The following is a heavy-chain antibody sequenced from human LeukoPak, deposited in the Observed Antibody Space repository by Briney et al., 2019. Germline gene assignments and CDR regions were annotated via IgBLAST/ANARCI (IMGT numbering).Heavy chain of an antibody. V-gene: IGHV3-9*01. CDR1: GFTFDDYA. Sequence: GRSLRLSCAASGFTFDDYAMHWVRQAPGKGLEWVSGISWNSGSIGYADSVKGRFTISRDNAKNSLYLQMNSLRAGDTALYYCAKDKGWLQSYFDYWGQGTLVTASS. CDR3: AKDKGWLQSYFDY. D-gene: IGHD5-24*01. J-gene: IGHJ4*02. CDR2: ISWNSGSI.